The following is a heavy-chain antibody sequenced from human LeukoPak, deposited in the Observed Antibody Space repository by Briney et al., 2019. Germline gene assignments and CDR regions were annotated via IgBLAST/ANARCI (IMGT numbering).Heavy chain of an antibody. D-gene: IGHD3-10*02. CDR1: GFTVSSYE. V-gene: IGHV3-48*03. CDR2: ISSSGSTT. CDR3: AELGITMIGGV. J-gene: IGHJ6*04. Sequence: GGSLRLSCAASGFTVSSYEMNWVRQAPGKGLEWVSHISSSGSTTYYADSVKGRFTISRDNAKNSLYLQMNSLRAEDTAVYYCAELGITMIGGVWGKGTTVTISS.